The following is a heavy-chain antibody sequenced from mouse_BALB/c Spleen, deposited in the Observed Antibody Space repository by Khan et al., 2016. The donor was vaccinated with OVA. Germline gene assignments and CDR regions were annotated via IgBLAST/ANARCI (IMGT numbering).Heavy chain of an antibody. CDR3: MRDGISEFAY. V-gene: IGHV1S137*01. CDR2: ISTYYGNI. J-gene: IGHJ3*01. D-gene: IGHD2-3*01. Sequence: QVQLKESGPEPVRPGASVKISCKGSGYTFADSGMHWVRQSHAKSLEWIGVISTYYGNIKYNQKFEGRATMTVDKSSSTAYMELARLTSEDSAVYFCMRDGISEFAYWGQGTLVTVSA. CDR1: GYTFADSG.